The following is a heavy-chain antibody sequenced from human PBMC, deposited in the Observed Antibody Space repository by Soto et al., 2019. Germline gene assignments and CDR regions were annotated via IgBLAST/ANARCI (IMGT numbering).Heavy chain of an antibody. D-gene: IGHD6-6*01. Sequence: GGSLRLSCAASGFTFSSNAMTWVRQAPGKGLEWVSAISSSGGNTYYADSVKGRFTISRDNSKNTVYLQMNSLRAEDTAVYYCAKGARPFEYWGQGTLVTVSS. CDR3: AKGARPFEY. CDR1: GFTFSSNA. V-gene: IGHV3-23*01. CDR2: ISSSGGNT. J-gene: IGHJ4*02.